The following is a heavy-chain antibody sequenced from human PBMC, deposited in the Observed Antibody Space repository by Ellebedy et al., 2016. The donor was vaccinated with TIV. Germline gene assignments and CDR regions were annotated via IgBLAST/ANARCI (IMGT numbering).Heavy chain of an antibody. J-gene: IGHJ4*02. CDR2: VYYSGSP. V-gene: IGHV4-39*01. CDR3: ARTDPWQPIDD. D-gene: IGHD2-21*02. CDR1: GGSVSSTRYY. Sequence: MPSETLSLTCSVSGGSVSSTRYYWAWICQPPGKGLEYIGSVYYSGSPYYNPSFKSRVTLSADTSKNQFSLNLRTVTAADTAVYYCARTDPWQPIDDWGQGILVSVSS.